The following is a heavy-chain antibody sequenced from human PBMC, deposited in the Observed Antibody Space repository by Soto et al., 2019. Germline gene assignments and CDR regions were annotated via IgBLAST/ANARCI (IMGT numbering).Heavy chain of an antibody. V-gene: IGHV3-23*01. CDR2: ISGNGGDYT. Sequence: GGSLRLSCAASGFTFSTYAMSWVRQAPRKGLEWVSAISGNGGDYTYYADSVTGRFSISRDDSRNTLYLEMNSLTTEDTAVYYCVTYDYIWGSHRYRWAYWGQGILVTVSS. CDR1: GFTFSTYA. J-gene: IGHJ4*02. D-gene: IGHD3-16*02. CDR3: VTYDYIWGSHRYRWAY.